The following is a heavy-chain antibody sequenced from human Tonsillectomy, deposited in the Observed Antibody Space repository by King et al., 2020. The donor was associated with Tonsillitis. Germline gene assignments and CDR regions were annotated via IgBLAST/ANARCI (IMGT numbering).Heavy chain of an antibody. Sequence: VQLVESGGGFVKPGGSLRVSCAASGFTFSNAWMTWVRQAPGKGLEWVGRIKSKSVGETTDFGAPVKGRFTISRDDSKNTVYLQMNSLKTEDTAVYYCNTDSGGNLFDGAFDIWGQGTMVTVSS. D-gene: IGHD2-15*01. V-gene: IGHV3-15*01. CDR1: GFTFSNAW. CDR2: IKSKSVGETT. CDR3: NTDSGGNLFDGAFDI. J-gene: IGHJ3*02.